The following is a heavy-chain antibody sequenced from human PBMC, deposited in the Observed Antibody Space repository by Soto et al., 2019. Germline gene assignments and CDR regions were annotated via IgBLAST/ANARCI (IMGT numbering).Heavy chain of an antibody. CDR1: GGTFSSYA. CDR2: IIPIFGTA. V-gene: IGHV1-69*13. Sequence: SVKVSCKASGGTFSSYAISWVRQSPGQGLEWMGGIIPIFGTANYAQKFQGRVTITADESTSTAYMELSSLRSEDTAVYYCARDLRRVPAAFHGMDVWGQGTTVTVSS. J-gene: IGHJ6*02. D-gene: IGHD2-2*01. CDR3: ARDLRRVPAAFHGMDV.